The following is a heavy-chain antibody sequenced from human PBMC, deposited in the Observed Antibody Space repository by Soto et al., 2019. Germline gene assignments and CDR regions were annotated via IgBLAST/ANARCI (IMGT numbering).Heavy chain of an antibody. CDR3: ARDSRSHSGGIDN. V-gene: IGHV1-69*01. CDR2: IIPIFGTA. J-gene: IGHJ4*02. D-gene: IGHD1-26*01. CDR1: GGTFRSYS. Sequence: QVQLVQSGAEVTTPGSSVKVSCKASGGTFRSYSINWVRQAPEHGREWMGEIIPIFGTANYAQKCPGRVPNTADEYTSTAYMELSRLRTDDAAVAYFARDSRSHSGGIDNKGQRPQVAVS.